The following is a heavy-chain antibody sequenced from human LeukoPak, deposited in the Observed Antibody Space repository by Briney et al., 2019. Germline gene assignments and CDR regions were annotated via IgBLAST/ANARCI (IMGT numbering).Heavy chain of an antibody. D-gene: IGHD3-10*01. CDR1: GDSVTRFH. CDR2: IYSGGSP. V-gene: IGHV4-59*02. J-gene: IGHJ6*02. Sequence: SETLSLTCSVSGDSVTRFHWTWIRQPPGKGLEWIGHIYSGGSPDFNPSLKSRVTILLDTTKNQFSLKLSSVTAADTAVYYCARDVLTILRGVAINYYGMDVWGQGTTVTVSS. CDR3: ARDVLTILRGVAINYYGMDV.